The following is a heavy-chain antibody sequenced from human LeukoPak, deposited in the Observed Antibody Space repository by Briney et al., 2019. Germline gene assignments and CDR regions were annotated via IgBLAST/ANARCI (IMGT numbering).Heavy chain of an antibody. CDR1: GYIFTNYY. V-gene: IGHV1-46*01. D-gene: IGHD3-10*01. CDR2: ISPSGGTR. Sequence: ASVKVSCKASGYIFTNYYMHWVRQAPGQGLEWMGIISPSGGTRSYAQKFQGRVTMTRDTSTSTVYLELSSLRSEDTGVYYCARGIGELYWFDPWGQGTLVTVSS. J-gene: IGHJ5*02. CDR3: ARGIGELYWFDP.